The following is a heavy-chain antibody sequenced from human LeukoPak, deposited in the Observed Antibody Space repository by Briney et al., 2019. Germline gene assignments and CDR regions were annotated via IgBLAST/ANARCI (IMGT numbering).Heavy chain of an antibody. D-gene: IGHD6-13*01. CDR2: IYSVGST. Sequence: PGRSLRLSCAASGFTVSRNYMSWVSQAPGKWLEWVAVIYSVGSTYYADSVKGRFTISRYNSKNTLYLQMNSLRAEDTAVYYRARVRIAAADDAFDIWGQGTMVTVSS. CDR1: GFTVSRNY. CDR3: ARVRIAAADDAFDI. J-gene: IGHJ3*02. V-gene: IGHV3-53*04.